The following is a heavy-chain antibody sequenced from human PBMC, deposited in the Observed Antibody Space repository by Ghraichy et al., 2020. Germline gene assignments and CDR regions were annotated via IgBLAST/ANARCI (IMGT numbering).Heavy chain of an antibody. CDR2: IKQDGSAK. D-gene: IGHD3-10*01. CDR3: EIGGRTSSYLWVD. J-gene: IGHJ4*02. V-gene: IGHV3-7*03. Sequence: EWVANIKQDGSAKYYVDSVTGRFTISRDKANNSLYLQMNSLRAEDTAVYYCEIGGRTSSYLWVDWVQGT.